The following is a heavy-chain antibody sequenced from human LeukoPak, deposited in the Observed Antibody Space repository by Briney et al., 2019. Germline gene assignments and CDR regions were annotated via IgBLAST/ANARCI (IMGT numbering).Heavy chain of an antibody. J-gene: IGHJ4*02. CDR3: ARGAVAGTPIDY. CDR2: IYYSGST. CDR1: GGSISSYY. D-gene: IGHD6-19*01. V-gene: IGHV4-59*08. Sequence: PSESLSLTCTVSGGSISSYYWSWIQQPPGKVLEWIGYIYYSGSTNYNPSLKSRVTISVDTSKNQFSLKLSSVTAADTAVYYCARGAVAGTPIDYWGQGTLVTVSS.